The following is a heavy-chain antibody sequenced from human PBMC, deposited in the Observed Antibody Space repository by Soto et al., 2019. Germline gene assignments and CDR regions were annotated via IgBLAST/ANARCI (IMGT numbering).Heavy chain of an antibody. J-gene: IGHJ3*02. CDR1: GGSFSGYY. Sequence: PSETLSLTCAVYGGSFSGYYWSWIRQPPGKGLEWIGEINHSGSTNYNPSLKSRVTISVDTSKNQFSLKLSSVTAADTAVYYCARGRGIAAALRAFDIWGQGTMVT. CDR3: ARGRGIAAALRAFDI. CDR2: INHSGST. V-gene: IGHV4-34*01. D-gene: IGHD6-13*01.